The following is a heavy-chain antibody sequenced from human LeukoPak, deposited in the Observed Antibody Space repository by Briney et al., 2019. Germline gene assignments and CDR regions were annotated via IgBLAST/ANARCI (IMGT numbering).Heavy chain of an antibody. D-gene: IGHD3-10*01. CDR1: GFTFSSYA. Sequence: GGSPRLSCAASGFTFSSYAMSWVRQAPGKGLEWVSAISGSGGSTYYADSVKGRFTISRDNSKNTLYLQMNSLRAEDTAVYYRAKVGRILWFGESGYFDYWGQGTLVTVSS. CDR3: AKVGRILWFGESGYFDY. J-gene: IGHJ4*02. CDR2: ISGSGGST. V-gene: IGHV3-23*01.